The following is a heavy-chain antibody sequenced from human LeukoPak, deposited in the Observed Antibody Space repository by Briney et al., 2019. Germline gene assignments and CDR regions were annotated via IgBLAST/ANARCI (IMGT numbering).Heavy chain of an antibody. CDR3: AKNFYASGSYYYYYYMDV. D-gene: IGHD3-10*01. J-gene: IGHJ6*03. CDR2: ISGGGGRT. CDR1: GFTVSSNS. V-gene: IGHV3-23*01. Sequence: GGSLRLSCTVSGFTVSSNSMSWVRQAPGKGLEWVSAISGGGGRTYSADSVKGRFIISRDNSKNTLYLQMNSLRAEDTAIYYCAKNFYASGSYYYYYYMDVWGKGTTVTISS.